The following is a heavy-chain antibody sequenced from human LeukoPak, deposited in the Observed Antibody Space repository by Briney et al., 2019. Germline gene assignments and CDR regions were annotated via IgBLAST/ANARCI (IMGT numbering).Heavy chain of an antibody. CDR2: ISSSSSYT. J-gene: IGHJ4*02. D-gene: IGHD6-13*01. CDR3: AAGTAADY. CDR1: GIPFSDYY. V-gene: IGHV3-11*03. Sequence: GGSLRLSCVVSGIPFSDYYMNWIRQAPAKGLEWISYISSSSSYTDSADSVKGRFTISRDNAQNALFLQMNSLRVEDTAVYYCAAGTAADYWGQGTLVTVSS.